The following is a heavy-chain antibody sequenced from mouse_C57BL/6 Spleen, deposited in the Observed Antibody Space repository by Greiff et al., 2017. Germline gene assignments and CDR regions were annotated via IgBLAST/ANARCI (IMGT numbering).Heavy chain of an antibody. D-gene: IGHD1-1*01. Sequence: VQLQQPGAELVKPGASVKMSCKASGYTFTSYWITWVKQRPGQGLEWIGDIYPGSGSTNYNEKFKSKATLTVDTSSSTAYMQLSSLTSEDSAVYYCARPNYYGSSDDYWGQGTTLTVSS. J-gene: IGHJ2*01. CDR1: GYTFTSYW. V-gene: IGHV1-55*01. CDR2: IYPGSGST. CDR3: ARPNYYGSSDDY.